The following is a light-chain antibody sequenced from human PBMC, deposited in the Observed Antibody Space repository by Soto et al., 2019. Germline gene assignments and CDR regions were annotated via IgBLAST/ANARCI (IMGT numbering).Light chain of an antibody. V-gene: IGKV1-39*01. CDR2: AAS. J-gene: IGKJ1*01. Sequence: DFQMTQSPSSLSASVGDRVTITCRASQTISSYLNWYQQKPGKAPKLMIYAASSLQSGVPSRFSGSGSGADFTLTISSLQPEDVATYYCQQSYSTPPTLGQGTKVDIK. CDR1: QTISSY. CDR3: QQSYSTPPT.